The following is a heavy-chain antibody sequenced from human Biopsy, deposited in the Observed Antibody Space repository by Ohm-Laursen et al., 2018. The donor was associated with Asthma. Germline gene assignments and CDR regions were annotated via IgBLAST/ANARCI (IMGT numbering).Heavy chain of an antibody. V-gene: IGHV1-18*01. CDR3: ARDQGSALSGAGMDV. J-gene: IGHJ6*02. Sequence: ASVKVSCKVSDYIFPRYYISWVRQAPGQGLEWMGWISVHNGDTKYAQKFQGRVSLTTDTSTGTSYMDLRSLRSDDTAVYYCARDQGSALSGAGMDVWGQGTTVTVSS. CDR1: DYIFPRYY. D-gene: IGHD3-9*01. CDR2: ISVHNGDT.